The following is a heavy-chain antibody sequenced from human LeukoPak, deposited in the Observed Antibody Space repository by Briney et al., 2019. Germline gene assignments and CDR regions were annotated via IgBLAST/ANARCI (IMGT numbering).Heavy chain of an antibody. CDR2: ISDSGSIT. CDR1: GFTFDNYV. D-gene: IGHD6-6*01. V-gene: IGHV3-23*01. Sequence: GGSLRLSCAASGFTFDNYVMTWVRQSAGKGLEWVSGISDSGSITYYADSVKGRFSLSRDNSKNTLYLQMNSLRAEDTAVYYCAKGRYYSSSPYAFYIWGQGTMPTVSS. CDR3: AKGRYYSSSPYAFYI. J-gene: IGHJ3*02.